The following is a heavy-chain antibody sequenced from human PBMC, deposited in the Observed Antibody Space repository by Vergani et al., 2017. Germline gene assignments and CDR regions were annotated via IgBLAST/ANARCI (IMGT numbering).Heavy chain of an antibody. CDR1: GGTFSSYA. D-gene: IGHD3-22*01. Sequence: QVQLVQSGAEVKKPGSSVKVSCKASGGTFSSYAISWVRQAPGQGLEWMGGIIPIFGTANYAQKFQGRVTITADESTSTAYMELSSLRSEDTAVYYCARGFTYDYDSSGYYSFDYWGQGTLVTVSS. CDR3: ARGFTYDYDSSGYYSFDY. CDR2: IIPIFGTA. J-gene: IGHJ4*02. V-gene: IGHV1-69*01.